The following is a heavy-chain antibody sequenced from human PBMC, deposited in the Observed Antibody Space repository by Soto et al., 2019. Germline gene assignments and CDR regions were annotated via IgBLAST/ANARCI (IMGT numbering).Heavy chain of an antibody. Sequence: GGSVRLSGVASEFTFSQYGMHWARQAPGKGLEWVSVIWYDGSNKYYADSVKGRFTISRDNSKNTLNLQMDSLRAEDTAMYYCARPSSDYYDSSGPIGYWGQGTLVTVSS. CDR2: IWYDGSNK. CDR1: EFTFSQYG. V-gene: IGHV3-33*01. CDR3: ARPSSDYYDSSGPIGY. J-gene: IGHJ4*02. D-gene: IGHD3-22*01.